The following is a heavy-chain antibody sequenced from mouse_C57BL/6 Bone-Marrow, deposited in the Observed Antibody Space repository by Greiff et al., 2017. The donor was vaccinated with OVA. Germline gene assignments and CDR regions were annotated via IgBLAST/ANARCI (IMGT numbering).Heavy chain of an antibody. CDR1: GFNIKDYY. V-gene: IGHV14-1*01. CDR3: TTGSILLSYYFDY. CDR2: IAPEDGDT. J-gene: IGHJ2*01. Sequence: VQLKESGAELVRPGASVKLSCTASGFNIKDYYMHWVKQRPEQGLEWIGRIAPEDGDTEYAPKFQDKATMTADTSANTAYLQLSNLTSEDTAVYYCTTGSILLSYYFDYWGQGTTLTVSS. D-gene: IGHD2-10*01.